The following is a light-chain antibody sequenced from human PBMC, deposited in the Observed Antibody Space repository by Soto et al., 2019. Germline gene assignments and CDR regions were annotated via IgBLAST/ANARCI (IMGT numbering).Light chain of an antibody. Sequence: EIVMTQSPATLSVSPGERATLSCRASQSVSSNLAWYEQNPGQAPRLLIYGASTRATGLPARFSGSGSGTDFTLTFSSLQSDGLAVYYCQQYNNWLMTFGRGTKVDI. CDR1: QSVSSN. V-gene: IGKV3-15*01. CDR2: GAS. CDR3: QQYNNWLMT. J-gene: IGKJ3*01.